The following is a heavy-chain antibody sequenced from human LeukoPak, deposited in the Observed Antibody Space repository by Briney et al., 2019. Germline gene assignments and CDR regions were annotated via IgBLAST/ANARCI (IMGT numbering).Heavy chain of an antibody. CDR1: GYTSTGYY. V-gene: IGHV1-2*02. CDR2: INPSSGGA. CDR3: ARSSPPTYYHFYYYMDV. Sequence: EASVKVSCKASGYTSTGYYIHWVRQAPGQGLEWMGWINPSSGGAKYAQNFQGRVIMTTDTSVSTAYMELSSLRSDDTAVYYCARSSPPTYYHFYYYMDVWGKGSTVTVSS. J-gene: IGHJ6*03. D-gene: IGHD6-13*01.